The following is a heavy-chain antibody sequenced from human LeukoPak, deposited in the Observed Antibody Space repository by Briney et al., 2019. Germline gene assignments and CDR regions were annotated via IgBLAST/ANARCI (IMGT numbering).Heavy chain of an antibody. CDR3: ARDDSSGWYFGTFDY. CDR1: GGSFSGYY. D-gene: IGHD6-19*01. CDR2: INHSGST. J-gene: IGHJ4*02. Sequence: SETLSLTCAVYGGSFSGYYWSWIRQPPGKGLEWIGEINHSGSTNYNPSLKSRVTISVDTSKNQFSLKLSSVTAADTAVYYCARDDSSGWYFGTFDYWGQGTLVTVSS. V-gene: IGHV4-34*01.